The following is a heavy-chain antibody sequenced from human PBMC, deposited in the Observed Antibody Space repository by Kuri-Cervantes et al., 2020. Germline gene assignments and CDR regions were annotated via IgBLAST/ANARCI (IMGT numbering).Heavy chain of an antibody. J-gene: IGHJ3*02. Sequence: SVKVSCKASGGTFSSYAISWVRQAPGQGLEWMGGIIPIFGTANYAQKFQGRVTITADESTSTAYMELSSLRSEDTAVYYCARAEWEFDNTAMVPGAFDIWSQGTMVTVSS. CDR2: IIPIFGTA. D-gene: IGHD5-18*01. CDR3: ARAEWEFDNTAMVPGAFDI. CDR1: GGTFSSYA. V-gene: IGHV1-69*13.